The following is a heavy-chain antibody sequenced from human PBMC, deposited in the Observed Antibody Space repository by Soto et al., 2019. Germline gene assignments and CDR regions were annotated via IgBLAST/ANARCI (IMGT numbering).Heavy chain of an antibody. CDR3: AKDPSQYYDYVWGSYRNDFDY. J-gene: IGHJ4*02. D-gene: IGHD3-16*02. CDR1: GFTFSSYA. CDR2: ISGSGGGST. V-gene: IGHV3-23*01. Sequence: EVQLLESGGGLVQPGGSLRLSCAASGFTFSSYAMSWVRQAPGKGLEWVSAISGSGGGSTYYADSVKGRFTISRDNSKNTLYLQMNSLRAEDMAVYYCAKDPSQYYDYVWGSYRNDFDYWGQGTLVTVSS.